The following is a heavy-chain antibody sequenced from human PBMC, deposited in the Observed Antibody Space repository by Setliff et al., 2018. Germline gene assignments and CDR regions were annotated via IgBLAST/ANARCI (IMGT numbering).Heavy chain of an antibody. Sequence: PGGSLRLSCTTSGFTFSSYEVNWVRQAPGKGLEWVSYISGSGSTTYYADSVRGRFTIYRDNAKSSLDLQMNSLRAEDTAVYYCARVYFYDSKQPPDYWGQGTLVTVSS. CDR1: GFTFSSYE. CDR2: ISGSGSTT. D-gene: IGHD3-22*01. V-gene: IGHV3-48*03. J-gene: IGHJ4*02. CDR3: ARVYFYDSKQPPDY.